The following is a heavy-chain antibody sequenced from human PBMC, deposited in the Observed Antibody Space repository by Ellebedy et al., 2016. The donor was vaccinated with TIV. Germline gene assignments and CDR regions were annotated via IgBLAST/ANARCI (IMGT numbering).Heavy chain of an antibody. CDR2: IYPTDSDT. D-gene: IGHD5-24*01. CDR1: GYYFTAYW. CDR3: ARISTSGRGADQSFQH. J-gene: IGHJ1*01. V-gene: IGHV5-51*01. Sequence: GESLKISCKASGYYFTAYWIGWVRQMHGKGLEWMGIIYPTDSDTRYSPSFQGQVTISADKSLNTAFLQWSSLRASDTAIYYCARISTSGRGADQSFQHWGQGTLVTVSS.